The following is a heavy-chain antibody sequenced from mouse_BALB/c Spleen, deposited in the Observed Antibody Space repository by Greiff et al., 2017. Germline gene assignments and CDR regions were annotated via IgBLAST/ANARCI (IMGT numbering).Heavy chain of an antibody. CDR1: GFTFSSYT. J-gene: IGHJ1*01. CDR3: ARRGTTVVDWYFDV. V-gene: IGHV5-9*03. D-gene: IGHD1-1*01. Sequence: EVMLVESGGGLVKPGGSLKLSCAASGFTFSSYTMSWVRQTPEKRLEWVATISSGGGNTYYPDSVKGRFTISRDNAKNNLYLQMSSLRSEDTALYYCARRGTTVVDWYFDVWGAGTTVTVSS. CDR2: ISSGGGNT.